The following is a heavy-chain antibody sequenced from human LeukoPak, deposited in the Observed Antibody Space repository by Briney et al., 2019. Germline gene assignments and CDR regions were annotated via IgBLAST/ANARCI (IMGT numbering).Heavy chain of an antibody. Sequence: PGGSLRLSCAASGFTFSSYSMNWVRQAPGKGLEWASYISSSSSTIYYADSVKGRFTISRDNAKNSLYLQMNSLRAEDTAVYYCARDYSSGWYDFDFDYWGQGTLVTVSS. J-gene: IGHJ4*02. V-gene: IGHV3-48*04. CDR3: ARDYSSGWYDFDFDY. CDR1: GFTFSSYS. D-gene: IGHD6-19*01. CDR2: ISSSSSTI.